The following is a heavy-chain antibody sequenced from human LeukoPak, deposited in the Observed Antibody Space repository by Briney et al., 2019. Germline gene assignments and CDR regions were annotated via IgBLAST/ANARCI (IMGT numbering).Heavy chain of an antibody. J-gene: IGHJ4*02. D-gene: IGHD3-10*01. CDR1: GGSISSYY. Sequence: PSETLSLTCTVSGGSISSYYWSWIRQPPGKGLEWIGYIYYSGSTNHNPSLKSRVTISVDKSKSQFSLNLSSVTAADTAVYYCARDDTGVIRGIRFHYWGQGTLVTVSS. V-gene: IGHV4-59*12. CDR3: ARDDTGVIRGIRFHY. CDR2: IYYSGST.